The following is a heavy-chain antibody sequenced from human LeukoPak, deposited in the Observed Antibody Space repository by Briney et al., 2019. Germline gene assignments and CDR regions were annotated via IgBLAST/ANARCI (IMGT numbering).Heavy chain of an antibody. Sequence: GGSLRLSCAASGFTLSDYWMNWVRQAPGKGLEWVANIDQDGGGKYYLDSVEGRFTISRDNAKSSLYLQIDSLRAEDTAVYYCARGDWAPFDYWGQGSLLTVSS. CDR3: ARGDWAPFDY. J-gene: IGHJ4*02. D-gene: IGHD2-21*02. V-gene: IGHV3-7*01. CDR2: IDQDGGGK. CDR1: GFTLSDYW.